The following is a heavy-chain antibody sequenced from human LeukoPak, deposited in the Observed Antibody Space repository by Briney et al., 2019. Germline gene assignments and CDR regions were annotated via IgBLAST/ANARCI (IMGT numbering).Heavy chain of an antibody. CDR2: IYSGGST. J-gene: IGHJ4*02. V-gene: IGHV3-66*01. CDR1: GFTVSSNY. CDR3: ARVTSLDY. D-gene: IGHD4-4*01. Sequence: PRGSLRLSCAASGFTVSSNYMSWVRQGQGKGLEWVSVIYSGGSTYYADSVKGRFTISRDNSKNTLYLQMNSLRAEDTAVYYCARVTSLDYWGQGTLVTVSS.